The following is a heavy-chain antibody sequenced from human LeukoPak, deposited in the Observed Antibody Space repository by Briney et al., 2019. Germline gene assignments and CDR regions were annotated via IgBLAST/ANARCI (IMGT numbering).Heavy chain of an antibody. Sequence: GESLKISCKGSGYSFTSYWIGWVRQLPGKGLEWMGIIYPGDSDTRYSPSFQGQVTISADKSISTAYLQWSSLKASDTAMYYCHRQQPEEGFDYWGQGTLVTVSS. CDR3: HRQQPEEGFDY. J-gene: IGHJ4*02. CDR1: GYSFTSYW. V-gene: IGHV5-51*01. D-gene: IGHD6-13*01. CDR2: IYPGDSDT.